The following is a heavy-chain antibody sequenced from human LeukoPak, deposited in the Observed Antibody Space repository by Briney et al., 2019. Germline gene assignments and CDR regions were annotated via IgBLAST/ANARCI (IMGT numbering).Heavy chain of an antibody. D-gene: IGHD6-19*01. V-gene: IGHV4-59*01. CDR1: GGSISSYY. Sequence: NTSETLSLTCTVSGGSISSYYWSWIRQPPGKGLEWIGYIYYSGSTNYNPSLKSRVTISVDTSKNQFSLKLSSVTAADTAVYYCARVTGEKGVAVAAELDYWGQGTLVTVSS. CDR2: IYYSGST. CDR3: ARVTGEKGVAVAAELDY. J-gene: IGHJ4*02.